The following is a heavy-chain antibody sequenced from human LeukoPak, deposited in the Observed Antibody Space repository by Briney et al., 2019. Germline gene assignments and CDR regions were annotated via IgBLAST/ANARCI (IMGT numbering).Heavy chain of an antibody. D-gene: IGHD1-20*01. Sequence: PSETLSLTCTVSGGSISGYYWSWIRQPPGKGLEWIGYIYYSGSTNYNPSLKSRVTISVDTSKNQFSLKLSSVTAADTAVYYCARVTGKGYYFDYWGQGTLVTVSS. CDR2: IYYSGST. CDR3: ARVTGKGYYFDY. CDR1: GGSISGYY. J-gene: IGHJ4*02. V-gene: IGHV4-59*01.